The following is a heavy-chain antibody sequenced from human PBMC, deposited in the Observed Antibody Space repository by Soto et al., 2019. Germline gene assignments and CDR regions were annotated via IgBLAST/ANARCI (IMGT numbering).Heavy chain of an antibody. CDR3: ARDNDWAFDY. Sequence: PGGSLRLSCAASGFIFSSYAMSWVRQAPGKGLEWVSVISGTDGGTYYGDSVKGRFTISRDNSKNTLYLQMNSLRAEDTAVYYCARDNDWAFDYWGQGTLVTVSS. J-gene: IGHJ4*02. CDR1: GFIFSSYA. V-gene: IGHV3-23*01. CDR2: ISGTDGGT. D-gene: IGHD3-9*01.